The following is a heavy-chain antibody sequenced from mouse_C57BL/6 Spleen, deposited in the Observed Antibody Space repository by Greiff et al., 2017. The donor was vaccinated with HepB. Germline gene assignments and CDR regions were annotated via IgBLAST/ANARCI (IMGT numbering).Heavy chain of an antibody. CDR2: IHPKSGST. V-gene: IGHV1-64*01. D-gene: IGHD2-12*01. CDR3: EINDDYAMDY. CDR1: GYTFTSYC. Sequence: QVQLQQPGAELVKPGASVKLSCKASGYTFTSYCMHWVKQRPGQGLEWIGMIHPKSGSTNYNEKFKSKATLTVDKSSSTAYMQLIRLTSEDSAVCYCEINDDYAMDYWGQGTSVTVSS. J-gene: IGHJ4*01.